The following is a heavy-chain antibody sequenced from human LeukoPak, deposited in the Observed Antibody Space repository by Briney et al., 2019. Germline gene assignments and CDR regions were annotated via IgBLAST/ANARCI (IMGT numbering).Heavy chain of an antibody. D-gene: IGHD3-10*01. CDR2: IHYSGST. CDR3: ARGPMVRGGLDY. Sequence: SETLSLTCTVSGGSISSYYWNWIRQPPGKGLEWIGYIHYSGSTNYNPSLKSRVTISVDTSKNQFSLKLSSVTAADTAVYYCARGPMVRGGLDYWGQGTLVTVSS. J-gene: IGHJ4*02. V-gene: IGHV4-59*01. CDR1: GGSISSYY.